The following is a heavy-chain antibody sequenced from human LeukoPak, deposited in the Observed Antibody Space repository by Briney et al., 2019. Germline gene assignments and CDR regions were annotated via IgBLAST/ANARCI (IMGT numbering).Heavy chain of an antibody. CDR1: GYSFSSYW. J-gene: IGHJ5*02. CDR2: IYPGNSDT. V-gene: IGHV5-51*01. D-gene: IGHD3-16*01. Sequence: GESLQISCQAFGYSFSSYWIGWVRQVPGKGLELMGIIYPGNSDTRYSPPFQGQVAISADKSLTTTFLQWTSLKASDTAVYYCARHTTYSPGGNNWFDPWGQGTLVTVSS. CDR3: ARHTTYSPGGNNWFDP.